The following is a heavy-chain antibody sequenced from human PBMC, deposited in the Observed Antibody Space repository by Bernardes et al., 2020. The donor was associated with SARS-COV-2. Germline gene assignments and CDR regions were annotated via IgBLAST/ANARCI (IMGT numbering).Heavy chain of an antibody. J-gene: IGHJ5*02. V-gene: IGHV3-9*01. CDR3: AKADCSGTSRLSWFDP. D-gene: IGHD2-2*01. CDR1: GFTFDDYA. CDR2: ISWNSGSI. Sequence: GGSLRLSRAASGFTFDDYAMHWVRQAPGKGLEWVSGISWNSGSIGYADSVKGRFTISRDNAKNSLYLQMNSLRAEDTALYYCAKADCSGTSRLSWFDPWGQGTLVTVSS.